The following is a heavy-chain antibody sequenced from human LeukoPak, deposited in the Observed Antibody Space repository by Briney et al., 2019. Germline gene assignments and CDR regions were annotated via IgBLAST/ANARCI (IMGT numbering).Heavy chain of an antibody. V-gene: IGHV3-7*01. Sequence: TGGSLRLSCAASGFSFSSYWMTWVRQPPGKGPEWVANIRQDESERYSADSVKGRFTISRDNAKKSVYLHMSSLRAEDTALYYCARLSAYYYGSYFYYYMDVWGKGTTVTVSS. CDR3: ARLSAYYYGSYFYYYMDV. D-gene: IGHD3-10*01. J-gene: IGHJ6*03. CDR1: GFSFSSYW. CDR2: IRQDESER.